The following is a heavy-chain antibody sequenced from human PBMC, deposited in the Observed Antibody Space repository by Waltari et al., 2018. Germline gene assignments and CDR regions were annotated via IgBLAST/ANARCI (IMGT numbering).Heavy chain of an antibody. Sequence: QVQLVASGGGVVQPGRSLRLSCAASGFTFSSYGMHWVRQAPGKGLEWVAVISYDGSNKYYADAVKGRFTISRDNSKNTLYLQMNSLGAEDTAVYYCAKVRYSGYGDFDYWGQGTLVTVSS. CDR3: AKVRYSGYGDFDY. CDR2: ISYDGSNK. CDR1: GFTFSSYG. V-gene: IGHV3-30*18. D-gene: IGHD5-12*01. J-gene: IGHJ4*02.